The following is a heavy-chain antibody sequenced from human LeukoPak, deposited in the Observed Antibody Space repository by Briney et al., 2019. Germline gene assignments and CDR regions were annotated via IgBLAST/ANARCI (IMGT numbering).Heavy chain of an antibody. V-gene: IGHV4-30-4*01. Sequence: PSQTLSLTCTVSGGSISSGDYYWSWIRQPPGKGLEWIGYIYYSGSTYSNPSLKSRVTISVDTSKNQFSLKLGSVTAADTAVYYCARAHQLLPAYNWFDPWGQGTLVTVSS. CDR3: ARAHQLLPAYNWFDP. CDR2: IYYSGST. J-gene: IGHJ5*02. CDR1: GGSISSGDYY. D-gene: IGHD2-2*01.